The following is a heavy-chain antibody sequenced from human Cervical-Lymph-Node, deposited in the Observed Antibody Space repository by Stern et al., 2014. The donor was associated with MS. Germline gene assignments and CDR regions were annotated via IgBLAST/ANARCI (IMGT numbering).Heavy chain of an antibody. V-gene: IGHV1-3*01. CDR2: INAGNGNT. D-gene: IGHD5-12*01. CDR3: ARDREWLRHFDY. J-gene: IGHJ4*02. CDR1: GYTFTSYA. Sequence: QVQLVQSGAEVKKPGASVKVSCKASGYTFTSYAMHWVRQAPGQRLEWMGWINAGNGNTKYSQKFQGRVTITRDTSASTAYMELSSLRSEDTAVYYCARDREWLRHFDYWGQGTLVTVSS.